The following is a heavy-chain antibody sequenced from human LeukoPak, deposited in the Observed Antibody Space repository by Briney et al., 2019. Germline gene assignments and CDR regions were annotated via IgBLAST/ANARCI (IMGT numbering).Heavy chain of an antibody. CDR2: IYTSGST. CDR1: DASISSDIFY. CDR3: AGTRRYCSGGSCYNWFDP. V-gene: IGHV4-61*02. D-gene: IGHD2-15*01. Sequence: PSETLSLTCTVSDASISSDIFYWSWIRQPAGKGLEWIGRIYTSGSTTYNSSLKSRIAISVDTSKNQFSLKLSSVTAADTAVYYCAGTRRYCSGGSCYNWFDPWGQGTLVTVSS. J-gene: IGHJ5*02.